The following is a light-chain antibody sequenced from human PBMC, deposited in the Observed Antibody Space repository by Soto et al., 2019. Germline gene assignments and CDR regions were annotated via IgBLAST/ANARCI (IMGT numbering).Light chain of an antibody. CDR1: SSNIGAGYD. Sequence: QSVLTQPPSVSGAPGQRVTISCTGSSSNIGAGYDVQWYQQLPGTAPKLLIYANNNRPSGGPDYVSGSKSGTSASLAITGLQAEDEADYYCQSYDRNLSGYVFRTGTKVTVL. CDR3: QSYDRNLSGYV. J-gene: IGLJ1*01. V-gene: IGLV1-40*01. CDR2: ANN.